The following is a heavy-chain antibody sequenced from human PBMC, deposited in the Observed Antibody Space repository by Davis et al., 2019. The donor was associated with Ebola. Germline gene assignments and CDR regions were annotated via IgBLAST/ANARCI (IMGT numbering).Heavy chain of an antibody. Sequence: PSETLSLTCVVYGGSFSGYFWNWIRQPPGKGLEWIGEINHSGSTNYNPSLKSRVTISVDTSKNQFSLKLVSVTAAGTAVYYCARDGGVGATGGGFDYWGQGTLVTVSS. CDR3: ARDGGVGATGGGFDY. CDR1: GGSFSGYF. D-gene: IGHD1-26*01. J-gene: IGHJ4*02. CDR2: INHSGST. V-gene: IGHV4-34*01.